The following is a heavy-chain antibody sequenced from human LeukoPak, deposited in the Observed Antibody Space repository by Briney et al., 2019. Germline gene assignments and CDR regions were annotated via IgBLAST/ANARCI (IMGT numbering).Heavy chain of an antibody. CDR1: GFTVSSNY. CDR2: IYSGGST. Sequence: GGSLSLSCAASGFTVSSNYMSWVRQAPGKGLEWVSVIYSGGSTYYADSVKGRFTISRDNSKNTLYLQMNSLRAEDTAVYYCARELYYGSGFDYWGQGTLVTVSS. J-gene: IGHJ4*02. CDR3: ARELYYGSGFDY. D-gene: IGHD3-10*01. V-gene: IGHV3-66*01.